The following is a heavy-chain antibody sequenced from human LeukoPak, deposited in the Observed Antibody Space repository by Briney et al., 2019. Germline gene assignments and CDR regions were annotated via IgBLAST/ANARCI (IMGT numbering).Heavy chain of an antibody. J-gene: IGHJ4*02. CDR1: GFTFSSYS. D-gene: IGHD1-26*01. CDR2: ISSSSSTI. Sequence: GGSLRLSCAASGFTFSSYSTNWVRQAQGKGLEWVSYISSSSSTIYYAGSVKGRFTISRDNAKNSLFLQMNSLRAEDTAVYYCARSRGSSGSYPFDYWGQGTLVTVSS. CDR3: ARSRGSSGSYPFDY. V-gene: IGHV3-48*01.